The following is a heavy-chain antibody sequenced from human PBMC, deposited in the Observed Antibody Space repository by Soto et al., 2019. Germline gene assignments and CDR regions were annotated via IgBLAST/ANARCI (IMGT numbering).Heavy chain of an antibody. Sequence: PSETLSLTCAVYGGSFSGYYWSWIRQPPGKGLEWIGEINHSGSTNYNPSLKSRVTISVDTSKNQFSLRLSSVTAADTAVYYCARGCRHHHTLRITMVRGVTAYYMDVWGKGTTVTVSS. J-gene: IGHJ6*03. CDR2: INHSGST. V-gene: IGHV4-34*01. D-gene: IGHD3-10*01. CDR1: GGSFSGYY. CDR3: ARGCRHHHTLRITMVRGVTAYYMDV.